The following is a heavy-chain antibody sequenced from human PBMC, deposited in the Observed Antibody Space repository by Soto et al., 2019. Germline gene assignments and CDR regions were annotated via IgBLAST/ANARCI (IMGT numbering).Heavy chain of an antibody. CDR1: GFPFSTYG. V-gene: IGHV3-33*01. CDR2: IVSDGSAK. D-gene: IGHD1-1*01. J-gene: IGHJ3*02. Sequence: GGSLRLSCAVSGFPFSTYGFHWVRQPPGKGLEWVAVIVSDGSAKYHADSVEGRFTISRDNSKDTLYLQMNSLRAEDTAVYYCARDDAFGNENGFDIWGQGTMVTVSS. CDR3: ARDDAFGNENGFDI.